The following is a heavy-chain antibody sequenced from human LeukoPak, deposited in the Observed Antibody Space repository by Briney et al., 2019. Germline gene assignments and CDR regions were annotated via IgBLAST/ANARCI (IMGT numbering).Heavy chain of an antibody. CDR3: ARDGGYDFWSGYSLRWFDP. Sequence: SETLSLTCTVSGGSISSYYWSWIRQPPGKGLEWIGYIYYSGSTNYNPSLKSRVTISVDTSKNQFSLKLSSVTAADTAVYYCARDGGYDFWSGYSLRWFDPWGQGTLVTVSS. CDR1: GGSISSYY. V-gene: IGHV4-59*12. CDR2: IYYSGST. D-gene: IGHD3-3*01. J-gene: IGHJ5*02.